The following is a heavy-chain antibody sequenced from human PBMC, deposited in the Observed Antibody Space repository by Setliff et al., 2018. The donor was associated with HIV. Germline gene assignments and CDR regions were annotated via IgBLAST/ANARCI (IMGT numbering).Heavy chain of an antibody. J-gene: IGHJ4*02. CDR1: GDSISNGGFY. CDR3: ARESKIPXQGALDY. CDR2: IYYTGNT. Sequence: PSETLSLTCTVSGDSISNGGFYWTWIRQHPGKGLEWIGYIYYTGNTYYNLSLQSRVTMSVDTSKNQFSLKLNSVTAEYTAGYYCARESKIPXQGALDYWGQGMLVTVSS. V-gene: IGHV4-31*03. D-gene: IGHD2-2*01.